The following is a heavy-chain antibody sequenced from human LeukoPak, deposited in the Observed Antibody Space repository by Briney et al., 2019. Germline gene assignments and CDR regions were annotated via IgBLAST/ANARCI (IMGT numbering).Heavy chain of an antibody. CDR3: AREATYSGYANYGMDV. D-gene: IGHD5-12*01. V-gene: IGHV4-30-4*01. Sequence: SQTLSLTCAVSGGSISSGDYYWSWIRQPPGKGLEWIGYIYYSGSTYYNPSLKSRVTISVDTSKNQFSLKLSSVTAADTAVYYCAREATYSGYANYGMDVWGQGTTVTVSS. CDR1: GGSISSGDYY. J-gene: IGHJ6*02. CDR2: IYYSGST.